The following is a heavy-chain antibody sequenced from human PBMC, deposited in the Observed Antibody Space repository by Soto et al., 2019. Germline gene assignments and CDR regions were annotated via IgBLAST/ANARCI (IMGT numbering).Heavy chain of an antibody. D-gene: IGHD2-2*01. Sequence: EVQLLESGGGLVQPGGSLRLSCAASGFTFSSYAMSWVRQAPGKGLEWVSAISDSGGRTYYADSVKGRFTISRDNSKNTQYLQLNSLGAEDTVVYYCAKERACSNPSCYEGLGNGFDPWGQGTLVTVSS. CDR3: AKERACSNPSCYEGLGNGFDP. CDR1: GFTFSSYA. J-gene: IGHJ5*02. V-gene: IGHV3-23*01. CDR2: ISDSGGRT.